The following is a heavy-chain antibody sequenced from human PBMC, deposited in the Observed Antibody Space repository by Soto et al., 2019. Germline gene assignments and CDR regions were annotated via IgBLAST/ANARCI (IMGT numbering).Heavy chain of an antibody. D-gene: IGHD4-17*01. CDR2: ISYDGSNK. CDR3: ARTHDYGDLNYAFDI. J-gene: IGHJ3*02. V-gene: IGHV3-30-3*01. CDR1: GFTFSSYA. Sequence: QVQLVESGGGVVQPGRSLRLSCAASGFTFSSYAMHWVRQAPGKGLEWVAVISYDGSNKYYADSVKGRFTISRDNSKNTLYLQMNSLRAEDTAVYYCARTHDYGDLNYAFDIWGQGTMVTVSS.